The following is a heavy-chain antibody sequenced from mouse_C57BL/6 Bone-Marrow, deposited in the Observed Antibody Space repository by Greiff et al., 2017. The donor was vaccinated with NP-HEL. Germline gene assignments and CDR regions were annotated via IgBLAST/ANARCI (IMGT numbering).Heavy chain of an antibody. CDR1: GFTFSDYG. CDR2: ISSGSRTI. V-gene: IGHV5-17*01. CDR3: ARTYYGSSYYFDY. D-gene: IGHD1-1*01. J-gene: IGHJ2*01. Sequence: EVHLVESGGGLVKPGGSLKLSCAASGFTFSDYGMHWVRQAPEKGLEWVAYISSGSRTIYYADTVPGRFTISRDNAKNTLFLQMTSLRSEDTAMYYCARTYYGSSYYFDYWGQGTTLTVSS.